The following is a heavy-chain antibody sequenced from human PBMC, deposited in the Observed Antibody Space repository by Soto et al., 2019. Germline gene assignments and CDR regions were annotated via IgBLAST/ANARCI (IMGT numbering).Heavy chain of an antibody. CDR1: GFTFSSYA. J-gene: IGHJ4*02. D-gene: IGHD6-19*01. CDR2: ISGSGGST. CDR3: AKENGGIWQWLTGGNFDY. Sequence: GGSLRLSCAASGFTFSSYAMSWVRQAPGKGLEWVSAISGSGGSTYYADSVKGRFTISRDNSKNTLYLQMNSLRAEDTAVYYCAKENGGIWQWLTGGNFDYWGQGTLVTVSS. V-gene: IGHV3-23*01.